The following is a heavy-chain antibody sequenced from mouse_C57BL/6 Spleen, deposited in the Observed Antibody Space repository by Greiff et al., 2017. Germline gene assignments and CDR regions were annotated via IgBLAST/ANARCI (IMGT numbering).Heavy chain of an antibody. Sequence: QVQLQQSGAELVKPGASVKISCKASGYAFSSYWMNWVKQRPGKGLEWIGQIYPGDGDTNYNGKFKGKATLTADKSSSTAYMQLSSLTSEDSAVYFCARHYSGSSYVYFDGWGTGTTVTVSS. V-gene: IGHV1-80*01. J-gene: IGHJ1*03. CDR2: IYPGDGDT. CDR1: GYAFSSYW. D-gene: IGHD1-1*01. CDR3: ARHYSGSSYVYFDG.